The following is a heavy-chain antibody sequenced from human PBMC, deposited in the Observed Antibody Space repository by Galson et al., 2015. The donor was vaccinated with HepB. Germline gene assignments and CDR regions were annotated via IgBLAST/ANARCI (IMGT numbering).Heavy chain of an antibody. CDR1: GGSISSSSYY. CDR2: IYYSGST. J-gene: IGHJ3*02. Sequence: ETLSLTCTVSGGSISSSSYYWGWIRQPPGKGLEWIGSIYYSGSTYYNPSLKSRVTISVDTSKNQFSLKLSSVTAADTAVYYCAGSPDAYSGGDDAFDIWGQGTMVTVSS. D-gene: IGHD6-19*01. V-gene: IGHV4-39*01. CDR3: AGSPDAYSGGDDAFDI.